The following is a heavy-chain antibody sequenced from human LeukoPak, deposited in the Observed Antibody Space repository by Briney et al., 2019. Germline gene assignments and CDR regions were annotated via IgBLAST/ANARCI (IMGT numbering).Heavy chain of an antibody. CDR3: ARGGAVVPAAISWFDP. CDR1: GFTVSSNY. J-gene: IGHJ5*02. CDR2: IYSGGST. Sequence: GGSLRLSCAASGFTVSSNYMSWVRQAPGKGLEWVSVIYSGGSTYYADSVKGRFTISRDNSKNTLYLQMNSLRAEDTAVYYCARGGAVVPAAISWFDPWGQGTLATVSS. D-gene: IGHD2-2*01. V-gene: IGHV3-66*02.